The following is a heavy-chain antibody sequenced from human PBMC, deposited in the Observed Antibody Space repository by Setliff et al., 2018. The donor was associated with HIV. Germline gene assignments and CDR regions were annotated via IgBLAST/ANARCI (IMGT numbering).Heavy chain of an antibody. CDR1: GYTFTGYY. CDR3: GRDPFWSGYDAFDI. V-gene: IGHV1-2*02. CDR2: INPNTGGT. D-gene: IGHD3-3*01. Sequence: ASVKVSCKASGYTFTGYYMHWVRQAPGQGLEWMGWINPNTGGTNFAQKFQGRVTMTRDTSISTAYMELSRLRSYDTAVYYCGRDPFWSGYDAFDIWGQGTMVTVSS. J-gene: IGHJ3*02.